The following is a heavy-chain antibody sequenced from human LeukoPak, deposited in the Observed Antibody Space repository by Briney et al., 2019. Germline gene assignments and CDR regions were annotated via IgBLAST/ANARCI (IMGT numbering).Heavy chain of an antibody. J-gene: IGHJ4*02. D-gene: IGHD1-26*01. CDR2: IYYSGST. Sequence: SETLSLTCTVSGGCISSYYWSWIRQPPGAGLEWIGYIYYSGSTNYNPSLKSRVTISVDTSKNQFSLKLSSVTAADTAVYYCARVGRVELGSSIDYWGQGTLVTVSS. V-gene: IGHV4-59*01. CDR1: GGCISSYY. CDR3: ARVGRVELGSSIDY.